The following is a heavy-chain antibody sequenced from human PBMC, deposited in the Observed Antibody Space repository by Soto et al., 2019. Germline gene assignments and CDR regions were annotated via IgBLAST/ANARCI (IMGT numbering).Heavy chain of an antibody. J-gene: IGHJ5*02. CDR2: IIPIFGTA. Sequence: QVQLVQSGAEVKKPGSSVKVSCKASGGTFSSYAISWVRQAPGQGLEWMGGIIPIFGTANYAQKFQGRVTITADKSTSTANMELSSLRSEDTAVYYCASGWGSMVNSSSWDNWFDPWGQGTLVTVSS. V-gene: IGHV1-69*06. CDR3: ASGWGSMVNSSSWDNWFDP. CDR1: GGTFSSYA. D-gene: IGHD6-13*01.